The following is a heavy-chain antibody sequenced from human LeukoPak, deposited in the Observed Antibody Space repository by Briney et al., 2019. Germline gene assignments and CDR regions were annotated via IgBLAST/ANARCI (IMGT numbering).Heavy chain of an antibody. CDR2: ISYDGSNK. CDR1: GFTFSSYA. V-gene: IGHV3-30*04. D-gene: IGHD2-21*01. Sequence: PGRSLRLPCAASGFTFSSYAMHWVRQAPGKGLEWVAVISYDGSNKYYADSVKGRFTISRDNSKNTLYLQMNSLRAEDTAVYYCARDFAPLGVVSSGPSNWGQGTLVTVSS. J-gene: IGHJ4*02. CDR3: ARDFAPLGVVSSGPSN.